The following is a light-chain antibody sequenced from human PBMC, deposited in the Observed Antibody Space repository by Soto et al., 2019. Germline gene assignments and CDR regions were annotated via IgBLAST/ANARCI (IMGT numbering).Light chain of an antibody. Sequence: QSVLTQPPSVSAAPGQEVTISCTGSSSNIGPTYDVHWYQQLPGTAPKLLIYANTNRPSGVPDRFSGSKSGTSASLAITGLQAEDEADYFCQSYDSSLSGYVFGTGTKVTVL. CDR2: ANT. V-gene: IGLV1-40*01. CDR1: SSNIGPTYD. CDR3: QSYDSSLSGYV. J-gene: IGLJ1*01.